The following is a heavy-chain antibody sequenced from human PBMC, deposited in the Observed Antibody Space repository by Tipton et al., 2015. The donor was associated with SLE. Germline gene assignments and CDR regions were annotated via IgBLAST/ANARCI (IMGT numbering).Heavy chain of an antibody. J-gene: IGHJ3*02. CDR2: ISYSGHT. V-gene: IGHV4-59*13. CDR3: ARGVPGELRDLDWILDAFNI. D-gene: IGHD3-9*01. Sequence: TLSLTCTVSGGSISGYYWNWIRQPPGKGLEWIGYISYSGHTRYNTSLRNRVTISLDTSKNQFSLRLSYVTAADTAVYYCARGVPGELRDLDWILDAFNIWGQGTEVTVSS. CDR1: GGSISGYY.